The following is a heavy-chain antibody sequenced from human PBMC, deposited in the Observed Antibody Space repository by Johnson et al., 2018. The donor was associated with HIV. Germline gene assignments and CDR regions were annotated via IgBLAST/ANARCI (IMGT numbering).Heavy chain of an antibody. D-gene: IGHD2-21*01. Sequence: VQLVEYGGGLVQPGGSLRLSCAASGFTVSINYMSWVRQAPGKGLEWVSVIYSGGSTYNEDSVKGRFTISRDNSKNTVYLQMNSLSAEDTAVYYCAKLGGEDGFDIWGQGTMVTVSS. J-gene: IGHJ3*02. CDR3: AKLGGEDGFDI. CDR1: GFTVSINY. V-gene: IGHV3-66*04. CDR2: IYSGGST.